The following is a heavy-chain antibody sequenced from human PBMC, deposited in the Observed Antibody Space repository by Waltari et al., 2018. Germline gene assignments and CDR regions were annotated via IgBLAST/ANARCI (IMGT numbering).Heavy chain of an antibody. CDR1: GFTFTNAW. Sequence: EVQLVESGGGLVKPGGSLRLSCAASGFTFTNAWMNWVRQAPGKGLEWVGLIKSKTDGGTTDYAAPVKGRFTISSDDSKNTLYLQMNSLKTDDTAVYYCTTLGYRSGWSFDYWGHGTLVTVSS. CDR2: IKSKTDGGTT. V-gene: IGHV3-15*07. D-gene: IGHD6-19*01. J-gene: IGHJ4*01. CDR3: TTLGYRSGWSFDY.